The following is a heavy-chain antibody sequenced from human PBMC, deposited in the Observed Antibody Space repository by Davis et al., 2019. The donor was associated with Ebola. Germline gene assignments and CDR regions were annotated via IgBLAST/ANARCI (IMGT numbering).Heavy chain of an antibody. J-gene: IGHJ4*02. V-gene: IGHV3-21*04. CDR1: GFTFSTYS. D-gene: IGHD6-19*01. CDR2: VSSRSRYI. CDR3: ARDLAVAPPDY. Sequence: GESLKISCTASGFTFSTYSLNWVRQAPGKGLEWVSTVSSRSRYIYYADSVKGRFTISRDDATNSLYLQMTSLRSDDTAVYYCARDLAVAPPDYWGQGTLVTVSS.